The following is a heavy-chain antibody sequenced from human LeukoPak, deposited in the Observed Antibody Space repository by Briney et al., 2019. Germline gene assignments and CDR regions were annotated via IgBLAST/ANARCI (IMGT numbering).Heavy chain of an antibody. V-gene: IGHV3-74*01. CDR2: IKTDGSST. J-gene: IGHJ4*02. CDR1: GFTLSNYW. D-gene: IGHD5-18*01. CDR3: VSDTASGY. Sequence: GGSLRLSCAASGFTLSNYWMHWVRQAPGKGLVWVSRIKTDGSSTFYADSVKGRFTISRDNAKNTMYLQMNSLRVEDTAVYYCVSDTASGYWGQGTLVTVSS.